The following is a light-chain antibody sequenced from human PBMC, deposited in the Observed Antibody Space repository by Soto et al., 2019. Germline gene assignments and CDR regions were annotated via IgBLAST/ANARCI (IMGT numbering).Light chain of an antibody. CDR1: QGISSY. Sequence: IQLTQSPSSLSASVGDRVTITCRASQGISSYLAWYQQKPGKAPKLLIYAASTLQSGVPSRFSGSGSGTDFTLTISSLQPEDFATYYCQQLNSYPHTVGGGTKVDSK. V-gene: IGKV1-9*01. J-gene: IGKJ4*01. CDR2: AAS. CDR3: QQLNSYPHT.